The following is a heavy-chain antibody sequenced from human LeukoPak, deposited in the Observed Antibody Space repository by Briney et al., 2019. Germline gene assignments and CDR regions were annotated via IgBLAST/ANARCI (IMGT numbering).Heavy chain of an antibody. J-gene: IGHJ3*02. CDR3: ARGYCSGGSCYDAFDI. V-gene: IGHV5-51*01. CDR1: GYSFTSYR. CDR2: IYPGDSDT. D-gene: IGHD2-15*01. Sequence: GESLKISCKGSGYSFTSYRIGWVRQMPGKGLEWMGIIYPGDSDTGYSPSFQGQVTISADKSISTAYLQWSSLKASDTAMYYCARGYCSGGSCYDAFDIWGQGTMVTVSS.